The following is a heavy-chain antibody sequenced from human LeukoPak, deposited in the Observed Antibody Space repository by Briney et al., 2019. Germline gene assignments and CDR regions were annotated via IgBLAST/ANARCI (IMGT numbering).Heavy chain of an antibody. J-gene: IGHJ6*02. CDR3: ARTFSESYYYYGMDV. V-gene: IGHV4-59*01. CDR1: GGSISSYY. D-gene: IGHD1-26*01. Sequence: SETLSLTCTVSGGSISSYYWSWIRQPPGKGLEWIGYIYYSGSTNYNPSLKSRVTISVDTSKNQFSLKLSSVTAADTAVYYCARTFSESYYYYGMDVWGQGTTVTVSS. CDR2: IYYSGST.